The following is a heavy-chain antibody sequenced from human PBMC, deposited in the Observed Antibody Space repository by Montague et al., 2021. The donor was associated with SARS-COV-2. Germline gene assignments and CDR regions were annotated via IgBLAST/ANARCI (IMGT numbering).Heavy chain of an antibody. CDR1: GFTFSSYS. D-gene: IGHD2-2*01. J-gene: IGHJ4*02. V-gene: IGHV3-23*01. Sequence: SLRLSCAASGFTFSSYSMSWVRQAPGKGLEWVSGISGSGSGPYYAVSVKGRFTISRDNSKNTLYLQMNSLRAEEPALYYCAKGAQWYSTSSFEYWGQGSLVTVSS. CDR2: ISGSGSGP. CDR3: AKGAQWYSTSSFEY.